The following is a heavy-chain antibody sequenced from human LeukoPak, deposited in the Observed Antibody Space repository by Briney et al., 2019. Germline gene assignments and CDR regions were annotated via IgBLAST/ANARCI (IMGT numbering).Heavy chain of an antibody. J-gene: IGHJ3*02. Sequence: SETLSLTCTVSGGSFSIYYWSWIRQPAGKGLEWIGRIYTSGNTCYNPSLKSRVTMSVDTSKNQFSLKLNSVTAADTAVYYCAKSNGYGLVDIWGQGTMVTVSS. V-gene: IGHV4-4*07. CDR1: GGSFSIYY. D-gene: IGHD3-10*01. CDR3: AKSNGYGLVDI. CDR2: IYTSGNT.